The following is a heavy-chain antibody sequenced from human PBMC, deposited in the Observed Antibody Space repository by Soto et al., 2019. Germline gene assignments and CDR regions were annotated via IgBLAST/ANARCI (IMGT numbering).Heavy chain of an antibody. J-gene: IGHJ4*02. CDR2: IYHSGST. Sequence: SETLSLTCAVSGGSISSGGYSWSWIRQPPGKGLEWIGYIYHSGSTYYNPSLKSRVTISVDRSKNQFSLKLSSVTAADTAVYYCARTYYYGSGSSDYFDYWGQGTLVTVSS. V-gene: IGHV4-30-2*01. D-gene: IGHD3-10*01. CDR1: GGSISSGGYS. CDR3: ARTYYYGSGSSDYFDY.